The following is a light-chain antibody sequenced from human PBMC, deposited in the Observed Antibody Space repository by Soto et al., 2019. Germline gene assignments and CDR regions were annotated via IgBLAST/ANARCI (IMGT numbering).Light chain of an antibody. Sequence: QSALTQPPSASGSPGQSVTISCTGTSSDVGGYNYVSWYQQHPGKALKLMMYEVSKRPSGVPDRFSGSRSGNTASLTVSGLQAEDEADYYCSSYAGSNNYGVFGGGTKLTVL. CDR3: SSYAGSNNYGV. CDR1: SSDVGGYNY. CDR2: EVS. V-gene: IGLV2-8*01. J-gene: IGLJ3*02.